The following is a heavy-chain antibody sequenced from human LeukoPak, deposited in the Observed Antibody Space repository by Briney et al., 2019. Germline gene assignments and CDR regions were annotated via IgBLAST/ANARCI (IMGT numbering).Heavy chain of an antibody. CDR1: GFTFSSYS. J-gene: IGHJ4*02. CDR3: ARGSSYPQVRGLMVFTIERKHFDY. V-gene: IGHV3-21*01. CDR2: ISSSSSYI. D-gene: IGHD3-10*01. Sequence: GGSLRLSCAASGFTFSSYSMNWVRQAPGKGLEWVSSISSSSSYIYYADSVKGRFTISRDNAKNSLYLQMNSLRAEDTAVYYCARGSSYPQVRGLMVFTIERKHFDYWGQGTLATVSS.